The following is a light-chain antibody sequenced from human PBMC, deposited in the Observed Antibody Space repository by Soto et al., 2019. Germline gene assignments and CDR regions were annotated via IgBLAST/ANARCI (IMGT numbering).Light chain of an antibody. V-gene: IGKV1-5*03. CDR1: QSINSG. CDR3: QQYNSDPST. J-gene: IGKJ3*01. CDR2: KAS. Sequence: DIRMTQSPATRSASVGDRVTITCRSSQSINSGLAWYQQKPGKAPKLLIYKASSLETGVPSRFSGSGSGTEFTLTISSLQPDDFATYYCQQYNSDPSTVGPGTKGDIK.